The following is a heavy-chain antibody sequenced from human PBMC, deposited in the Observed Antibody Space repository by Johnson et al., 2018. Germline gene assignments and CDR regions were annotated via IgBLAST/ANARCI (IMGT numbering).Heavy chain of an antibody. V-gene: IGHV3-66*02. D-gene: IGHD3-3*01. CDR3: AGDYDFWSTYSYYYYRDV. J-gene: IGHJ6*03. CDR1: GFSVSSNY. CDR2: IYAGGST. Sequence: VQLVESGGGFVQPGGSLRLSCAASGFSVSSNYMSWVRQAPGKGPEWVSLIYAGGSTYYADSVKGRFTISRDNSKPTLYLQRNSLGAEDMAVYYWAGDYDFWSTYSYYYYRDVGGNGTTVTVSS.